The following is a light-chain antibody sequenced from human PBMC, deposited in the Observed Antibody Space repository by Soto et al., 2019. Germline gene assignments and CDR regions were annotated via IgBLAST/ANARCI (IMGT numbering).Light chain of an antibody. CDR2: WAS. CDR3: HQYYSSPRT. Sequence: DIVMTQSPDSLAVSLGERATINCKSSQSVLSSSNNKNYLAWYQQKPGQPPKLLINWASTREFGVPDRFSGSGSGTDFTLAISRLQAEDVAVYYCHQYYSSPRTFGQGTKVEIK. CDR1: QSVLSSSNNKNY. V-gene: IGKV4-1*01. J-gene: IGKJ2*01.